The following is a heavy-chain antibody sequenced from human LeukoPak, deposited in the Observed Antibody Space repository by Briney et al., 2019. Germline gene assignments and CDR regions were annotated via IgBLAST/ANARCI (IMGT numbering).Heavy chain of an antibody. CDR3: ASRSGGDYAPYYYGMDV. J-gene: IGHJ6*02. CDR2: ISSSGSTI. CDR1: GFTFSSYE. Sequence: GGSLRLSCAASGFTFSSYEMNWVRQAPGKGLVWVSYISSSGSTIYYADSVKGRFTISRDNAKNSLYLQMNSLRAEDTAVYYCASRSGGDYAPYYYGMDVWGQGTTVTVSS. V-gene: IGHV3-48*03. D-gene: IGHD4-17*01.